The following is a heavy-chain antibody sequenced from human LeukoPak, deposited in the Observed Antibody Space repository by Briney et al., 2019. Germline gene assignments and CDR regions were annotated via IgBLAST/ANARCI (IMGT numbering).Heavy chain of an antibody. V-gene: IGHV3-21*04. CDR2: ISSSSSYI. CDR1: GFTFSSYS. D-gene: IGHD1-26*01. CDR3: AKGFRVGATTDFDY. J-gene: IGHJ4*02. Sequence: GGSLRLSCAASGFTFSSYSMNWVRQAPGKGLEWVSSISSSSSYIYYADSVKGRFTISRDNAKNSLYLQMNSLRAEDTAVYYCAKGFRVGATTDFDYWGQGTLVTVSS.